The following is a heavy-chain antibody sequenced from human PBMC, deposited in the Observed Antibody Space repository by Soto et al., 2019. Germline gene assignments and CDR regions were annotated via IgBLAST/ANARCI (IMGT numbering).Heavy chain of an antibody. CDR2: INTDGSGT. CDR1: GFTFSSGW. CDR3: ARYGSGRNYRDPFDF. Sequence: SLVLSCAASGFTFSSGWMHLVHQAPGKGMVWVSRINTDGSGTSYADSVKGRFTIPRDNAKNSLYLQMNSLRAEDTAVYYCARYGSGRNYRDPFDFWGQGTLVPVSS. J-gene: IGHJ4*02. D-gene: IGHD3-10*01. V-gene: IGHV3-74*01.